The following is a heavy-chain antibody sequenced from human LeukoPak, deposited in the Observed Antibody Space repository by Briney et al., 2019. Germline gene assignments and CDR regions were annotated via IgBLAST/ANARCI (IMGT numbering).Heavy chain of an antibody. D-gene: IGHD6-13*01. CDR2: IYTSGST. Sequence: SETLSLTCTVSGGSISSGSYYWRWLRQPAGKGLEWIGRIYTSGSTNYNPSLKSRVTISVDTSKNQFSLKLSSVTAADTAVYYCARGEKYSSSWYFDYWGQGTLVTVSS. CDR1: GGSISSGSYY. V-gene: IGHV4-61*02. J-gene: IGHJ4*02. CDR3: ARGEKYSSSWYFDY.